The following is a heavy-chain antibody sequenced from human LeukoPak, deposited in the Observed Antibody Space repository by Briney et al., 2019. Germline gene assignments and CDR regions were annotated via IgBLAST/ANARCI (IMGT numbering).Heavy chain of an antibody. CDR1: GFTFSSYG. CDR3: AKAPIFDYDILTGPPL. D-gene: IGHD3-9*01. V-gene: IGHV3-30*18. Sequence: GGSLRLSCAASGFTFSSYGMHWVRQAPGKGLEWVAVISYDGSNKYYADSVKGRFTISRDNSKNTLYLQMNSLRAEDTAVYYCAKAPIFDYDILTGPPLWGQGTLVTVAS. CDR2: ISYDGSNK. J-gene: IGHJ4*02.